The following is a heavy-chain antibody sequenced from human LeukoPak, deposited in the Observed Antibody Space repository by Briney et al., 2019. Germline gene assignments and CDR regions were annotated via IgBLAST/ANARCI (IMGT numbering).Heavy chain of an antibody. D-gene: IGHD2-2*02. CDR2: IYYSGST. J-gene: IGHJ4*02. CDR3: AKGLRVRGYCSSTSCYSGGYYFDY. CDR1: GGSISSYY. V-gene: IGHV4-59*12. Sequence: SETLSLTCTVSGGSISSYYWSWIRQPPGKGLEWIGYIYYSGSTHYNPSLKSRVTISVDTSKNQFSLKLSSVTAADTAVYYCAKGLRVRGYCSSTSCYSGGYYFDYWGQGTLVTVSS.